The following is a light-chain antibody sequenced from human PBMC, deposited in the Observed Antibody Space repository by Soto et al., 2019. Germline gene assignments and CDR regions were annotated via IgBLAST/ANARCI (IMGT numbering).Light chain of an antibody. CDR3: QQRSSWRVT. Sequence: EIVLTQFSATQSLSPGVRATLSCRASQSVSTFLAWYQQKPGQAPRLVVYDASKRATGIPARFSGSGSGTDFTLTISSLEPEDFAVYYCQQRSSWRVTFGGGTKVDIK. V-gene: IGKV3-11*01. J-gene: IGKJ4*01. CDR1: QSVSTF. CDR2: DAS.